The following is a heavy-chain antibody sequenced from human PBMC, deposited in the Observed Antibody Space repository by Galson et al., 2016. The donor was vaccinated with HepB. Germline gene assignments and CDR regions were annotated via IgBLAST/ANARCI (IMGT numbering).Heavy chain of an antibody. D-gene: IGHD5/OR15-5a*01. CDR3: AREKSLSGHYYYYGMDV. J-gene: IGHJ6*02. Sequence: SLRLSCAASGFTFSSYSMNWVRQAPGKGLEWVSSISSSSTFTYFADSVKGRFTISRDNSRNSLYLQLDSLRAEGTAVYYCAREKSLSGHYYYYGMDVWGQGTTVTVSS. V-gene: IGHV3-21*01. CDR2: ISSSSTFT. CDR1: GFTFSSYS.